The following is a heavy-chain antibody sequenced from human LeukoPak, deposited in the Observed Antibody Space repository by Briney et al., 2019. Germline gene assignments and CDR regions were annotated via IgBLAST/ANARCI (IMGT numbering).Heavy chain of an antibody. V-gene: IGHV1-18*01. Sequence: ASVKVSCKASGYTFTSYGIRWVRQAPGQGLEWMGWISAYNGNTNYAQKLQGRVTMTTDTSTSTAYMELRSLRSDDTAVYYCARDLLDRPIKNYYYYGMDVWGQGTTVTVSS. J-gene: IGHJ6*02. D-gene: IGHD3/OR15-3a*01. CDR3: ARDLLDRPIKNYYYYGMDV. CDR2: ISAYNGNT. CDR1: GYTFTSYG.